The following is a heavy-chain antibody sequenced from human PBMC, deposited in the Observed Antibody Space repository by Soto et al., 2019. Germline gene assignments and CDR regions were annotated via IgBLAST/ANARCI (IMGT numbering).Heavy chain of an antibody. CDR1: GVTFNTFA. J-gene: IGHJ4*02. CDR3: ARAAKRYFDY. CDR2: IIPVLGPA. Sequence: QVQLVQSGAEVKKPGSSVKVSCKTSGVTFNTFAISWVRQAPGQGLEYMGGIIPVLGPANYAQRFQGRVTITADKSTSTAYLELSNPTSEDTAVYYCARAAKRYFDYWGQGTLVTVSS. V-gene: IGHV1-69*06.